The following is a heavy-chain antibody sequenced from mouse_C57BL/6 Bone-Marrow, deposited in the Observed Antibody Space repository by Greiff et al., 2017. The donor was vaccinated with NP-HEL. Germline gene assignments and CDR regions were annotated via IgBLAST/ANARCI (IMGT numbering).Heavy chain of an antibody. J-gene: IGHJ1*03. CDR3: ARGELRDWYFDV. V-gene: IGHV5-17*01. CDR2: ISSGSSTI. Sequence: EVKLMEPGGGLVKPGGSLKLSCAASGFTFSDYGMHWVRQAPEKGLEWVAYISSGSSTIYYADTVKGRFTSSRDNAKNTLFLQMTSLRSEDTAMYYCARGELRDWYFDVWGTGTTVTVSS. D-gene: IGHD1-1*01. CDR1: GFTFSDYG.